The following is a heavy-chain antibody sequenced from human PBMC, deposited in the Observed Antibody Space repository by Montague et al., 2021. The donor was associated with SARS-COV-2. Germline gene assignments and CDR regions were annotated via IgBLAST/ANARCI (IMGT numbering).Heavy chain of an antibody. D-gene: IGHD3-22*01. CDR1: GGSISSSGYY. V-gene: IGHV4-39*01. J-gene: IGHJ3*02. CDR2: IYYSGST. Sequence: SETLSLTCTVSGGSISSSGYYWGWIRQPPGKGLEWIGSIYYSGSTYYNPSLKSRVTISVDTSKNQFSLKLSPVTAADTAVYYCARFPTSYYYDSKAAPATPDAFDIWGRGTMVTVSS. CDR3: ARFPTSYYYDSKAAPATPDAFDI.